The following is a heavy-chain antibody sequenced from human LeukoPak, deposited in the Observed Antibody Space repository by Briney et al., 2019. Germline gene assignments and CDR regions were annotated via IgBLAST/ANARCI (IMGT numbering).Heavy chain of an antibody. CDR2: ISSSGSTI. CDR1: GFTFSSYE. CDR3: ARGGYSSSKAFDY. J-gene: IGHJ4*02. V-gene: IGHV3-48*03. Sequence: GGSLRLSCAASGFTFSSYEMNWVRQAPGKGLEWVSYISSSGSTIYYADSVKGRFTISRDNAKNSLYLQMNSLRAEDTAVYYCARGGYSSSKAFDYWGQGTLVTVSS. D-gene: IGHD6-13*01.